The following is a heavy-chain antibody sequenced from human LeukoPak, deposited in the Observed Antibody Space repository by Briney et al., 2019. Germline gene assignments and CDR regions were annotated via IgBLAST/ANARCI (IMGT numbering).Heavy chain of an antibody. CDR1: GYTFNSYG. J-gene: IGHJ3*02. Sequence: ASVKLSCKASGYTFNSYGISWVRQAHGQGLEWMGWISAYNGNTNNAQKLQGRVTMTTDTSTSTAYMELRSLRSDDTAVYYCARAYCSGGSCYSGAFDIWGQGTMVTVSS. CDR2: ISAYNGNT. V-gene: IGHV1-18*01. CDR3: ARAYCSGGSCYSGAFDI. D-gene: IGHD2-15*01.